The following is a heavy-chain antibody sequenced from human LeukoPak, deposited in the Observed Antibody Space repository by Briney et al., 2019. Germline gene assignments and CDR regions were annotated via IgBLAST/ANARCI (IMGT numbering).Heavy chain of an antibody. CDR2: ISYDGSYQ. Sequence: GGSLRLSCAVSGFPFSAYGMHWVRQAPGKGLEWVAVISYDGSYQAYADSVKGRFTVFRDSSKNTLYLQLNSLRPEDTGLYYCARERRRDGYNYKDYWGQGTQVSVSS. J-gene: IGHJ4*02. V-gene: IGHV3-30*04. D-gene: IGHD5-24*01. CDR1: GFPFSAYG. CDR3: ARERRRDGYNYKDY.